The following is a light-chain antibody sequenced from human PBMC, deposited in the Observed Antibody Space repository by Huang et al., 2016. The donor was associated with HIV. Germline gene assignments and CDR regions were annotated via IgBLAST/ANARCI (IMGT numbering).Light chain of an antibody. CDR1: QSVGIY. J-gene: IGKJ3*01. CDR3: QQYERPPDT. CDR2: GAS. Sequence: EIVLTPSPGTLSLSPGERATLSCRASQSVGIYLAWYQQKPGQAPRLLSYGASTRVTGIPDRFSGGGSGTDFTLSISRLEPEDFAVYYCQQYERPPDTFGPGTKVNIK. V-gene: IGKV3-20*01.